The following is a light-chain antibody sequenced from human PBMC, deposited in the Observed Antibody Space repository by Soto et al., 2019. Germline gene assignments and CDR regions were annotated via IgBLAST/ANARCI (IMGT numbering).Light chain of an antibody. CDR2: AAS. J-gene: IGKJ2*01. CDR3: RQYGSSPPYT. V-gene: IGKV3-20*01. CDR1: QSVSSGY. Sequence: EIVLTQSPGTLSLSPGERATLSCRASQSVSSGYLAWYQQKPGQAPRLLIYAASSRATDIPDRFSGSGSGTDFTLTISRLEPEDFAVYYGRQYGSSPPYTFGQGTKLEIK.